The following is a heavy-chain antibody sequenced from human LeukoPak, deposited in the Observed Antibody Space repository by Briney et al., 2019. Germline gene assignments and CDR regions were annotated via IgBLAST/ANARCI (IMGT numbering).Heavy chain of an antibody. Sequence: PGGSLRLSCAASGFTFRSYWMTWVRQAPGKGLEWVANINQDGSERNYVDSVEGRFTISRDNAKNSLFLQMNSLRVEDTAVYYCATEKYCTSSTCLYHFQYWGQGTLVTVSS. CDR3: ATEKYCTSSTCLYHFQY. CDR1: GFTFRSYW. CDR2: INQDGSER. V-gene: IGHV3-7*01. D-gene: IGHD2/OR15-2a*01. J-gene: IGHJ4*02.